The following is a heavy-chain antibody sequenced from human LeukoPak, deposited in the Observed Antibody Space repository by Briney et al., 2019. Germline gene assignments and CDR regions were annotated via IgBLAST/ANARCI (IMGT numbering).Heavy chain of an antibody. CDR2: IRQDGSEK. CDR1: GFTFSSYW. CDR3: ARDSPTSMIVNGFFAS. J-gene: IGHJ4*02. V-gene: IGHV3-7*01. Sequence: PPGGSLRLSCTASGFTFSSYWMSWVRQAPGKGLEWVATIRQDGSEKYYVDSVKGRFTIFRDNAKNSLYLQMSSLRADDTAVYYCARDSPTSMIVNGFFASWGLGTQVTVPS. D-gene: IGHD3-22*01.